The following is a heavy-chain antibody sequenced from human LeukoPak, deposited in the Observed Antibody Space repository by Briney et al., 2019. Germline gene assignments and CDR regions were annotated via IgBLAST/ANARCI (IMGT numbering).Heavy chain of an antibody. J-gene: IGHJ3*02. D-gene: IGHD6-13*01. V-gene: IGHV3-53*01. Sequence: GGSLRLSCAASGFTVSNNYMSWVRQAPGKGLEWVSAIYSGGNTYYSDSVKGRFTISRDNAKNSVYLQMDSLRAEDRAVYYSARDGGSSWYGAFDIWGQGTMVTVSS. CDR2: IYSGGNT. CDR1: GFTVSNNY. CDR3: ARDGGSSWYGAFDI.